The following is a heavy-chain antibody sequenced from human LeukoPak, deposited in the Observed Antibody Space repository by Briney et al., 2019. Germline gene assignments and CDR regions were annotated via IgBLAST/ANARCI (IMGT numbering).Heavy chain of an antibody. D-gene: IGHD5-24*01. Sequence: PSETLSLTCTVSGGSISSGSYYWSWIRQPAGKGLEWIGRIYTSGSTNYNPSLKSRVTISVDTSKNQFSLKLSSVTAADTAVYYCAREETWGQGTLVTVSS. CDR2: IYTSGST. V-gene: IGHV4-61*02. CDR3: AREET. CDR1: GGSISSGSYY. J-gene: IGHJ4*02.